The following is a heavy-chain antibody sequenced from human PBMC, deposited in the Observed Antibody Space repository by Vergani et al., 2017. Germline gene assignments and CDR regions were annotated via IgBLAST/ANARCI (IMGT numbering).Heavy chain of an antibody. V-gene: IGHV3-48*03. CDR3: ARAYCTNGVCYTGDYWYFDL. J-gene: IGHJ2*01. Sequence: EVQLVESGGGLVQPGGSLRLSCAASGFTFSSYEMNWVRQAPGKGLEWVSYISSSGSTIYYADSVKGRFTISRDNAKNSLYLQMNSLRAEDTAVYYCARAYCTNGVCYTGDYWYFDLWGRGTLVTVSS. CDR1: GFTFSSYE. D-gene: IGHD2-8*01. CDR2: ISSSGSTI.